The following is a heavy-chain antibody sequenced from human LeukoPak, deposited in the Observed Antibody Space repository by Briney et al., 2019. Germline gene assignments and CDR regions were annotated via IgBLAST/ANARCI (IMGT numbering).Heavy chain of an antibody. Sequence: GGSLRLSCAASGFTFSSYSMNWVRQAPGKGLEWVSSISSSSSYIYYADSVKGRFTISRDNAKNSLYLQMNSLRAEDTAVYYCARSGGGRDGYTNLWGQGTMVTVSS. V-gene: IGHV3-21*04. CDR3: ARSGGGRDGYTNL. CDR1: GFTFSSYS. CDR2: ISSSSSYI. D-gene: IGHD5-24*01. J-gene: IGHJ3*01.